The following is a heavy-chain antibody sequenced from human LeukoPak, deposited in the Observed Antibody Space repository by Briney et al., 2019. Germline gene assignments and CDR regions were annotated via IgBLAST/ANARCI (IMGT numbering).Heavy chain of an antibody. CDR3: AELGITMIGGV. Sequence: PGGSLRLSCAASGFTVSSNDMSWVRQAPGKGLEWVSLFSSGGNTYYADSVKGRFTISRDISKNTLYLQMNSLRAEDTAVYYCAELGITMIGGVWGKGTTVTISS. J-gene: IGHJ6*04. D-gene: IGHD3-10*02. CDR1: GFTVSSND. V-gene: IGHV3-53*01. CDR2: FSSGGNT.